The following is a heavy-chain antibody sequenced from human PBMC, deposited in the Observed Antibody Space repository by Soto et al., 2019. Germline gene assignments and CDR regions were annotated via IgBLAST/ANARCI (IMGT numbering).Heavy chain of an antibody. Sequence: GGSLRLSCASSVCTFSSYAMSCVRHSPGKGLEWVSAISGSGGSTYYADSVKGRFTISRDNSKNTLYLQMNSLRAEDTAVYYCAKVLASSRRTLAVDYGGQGNLVTV. J-gene: IGHJ4*02. CDR1: VCTFSSYA. D-gene: IGHD6-6*01. CDR3: AKVLASSRRTLAVDY. V-gene: IGHV3-23*01. CDR2: ISGSGGST.